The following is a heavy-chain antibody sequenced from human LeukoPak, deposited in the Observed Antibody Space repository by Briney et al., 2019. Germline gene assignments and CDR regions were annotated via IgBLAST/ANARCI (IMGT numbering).Heavy chain of an antibody. D-gene: IGHD6-13*01. CDR3: ASVIAASGTRNWYFDL. J-gene: IGHJ2*01. CDR1: GYTFTEYY. Sequence: ASVKVSCKASGYTFTEYYMHWVRRAPGQGLEWMGWINPNSGDTNYAQKFQGWVTMTRDTSISTAYMELSRLRSDDTAVYFCASVIAASGTRNWYFDLWGRGTLVTVSS. V-gene: IGHV1-2*04. CDR2: INPNSGDT.